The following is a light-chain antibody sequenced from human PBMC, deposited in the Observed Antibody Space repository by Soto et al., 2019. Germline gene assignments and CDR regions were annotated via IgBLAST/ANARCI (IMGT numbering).Light chain of an antibody. V-gene: IGKV1-5*03. CDR3: QHYNSYSEA. CDR1: QNVNDY. CDR2: KAS. Sequence: DIQMTQTPSTLSASVGDRVTINCRASQNVNDYLAWYQQKPGKSPKVLIYKASTLKSGVPSRFSGSGSGTEFTLTISSLQPDDFATYYCQHYNSYSEAFGQGTKVDIK. J-gene: IGKJ1*01.